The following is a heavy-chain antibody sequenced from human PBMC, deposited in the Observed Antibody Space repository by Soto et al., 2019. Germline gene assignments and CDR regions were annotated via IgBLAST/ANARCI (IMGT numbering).Heavy chain of an antibody. Sequence: ASVKVSCKASGYTFTSYGISWVRQAPGQGLEWMGWISAYNGNTNYAQKLQGRVTMTTDTSTSTAYMELRSLRSDDTAVYYCARGIVVVVAATPHPNYYYYGMDVWGQGTRVTVSS. V-gene: IGHV1-18*01. J-gene: IGHJ6*02. D-gene: IGHD2-15*01. CDR2: ISAYNGNT. CDR1: GYTFTSYG. CDR3: ARGIVVVVAATPHPNYYYYGMDV.